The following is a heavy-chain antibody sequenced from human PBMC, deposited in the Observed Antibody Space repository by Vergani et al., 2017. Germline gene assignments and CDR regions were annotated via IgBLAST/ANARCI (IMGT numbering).Heavy chain of an antibody. CDR1: RSTFKTYG. CDR2: IYYDGSNA. V-gene: IGHV3-33*01. Sequence: QVQLVESGGGIVQPGRSLTLSCVASRSTFKTYGMHWVRQAPGKGLEWVGLIYYDGSNAYYADSVKGRFTISRDNSKNTLYLQMSSLRAEDTAVYYCARDQVPAAIRLNVGNYMDVWGKGTTVIVSS. CDR3: ARDQVPAAIRLNVGNYMDV. J-gene: IGHJ6*03. D-gene: IGHD2-2*02.